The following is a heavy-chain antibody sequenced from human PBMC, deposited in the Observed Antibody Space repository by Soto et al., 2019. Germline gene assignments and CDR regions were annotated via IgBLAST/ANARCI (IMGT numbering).Heavy chain of an antibody. D-gene: IGHD6-19*01. CDR1: GFTFSSYG. J-gene: IGHJ5*02. CDR2: IWYDGSNK. CDR3: ARVGPPRIAVAGNWFDP. V-gene: IGHV3-33*01. Sequence: QVQLVESGGGVVQPGRSLRLSCAASGFTFSSYGMHWVRQAPGKGLEWVAVIWYDGSNKYYADSVKGRFTISRDNSKKTLYLQMNSLRAEDTAVYYCARVGPPRIAVAGNWFDPWGQGTLVTVSS.